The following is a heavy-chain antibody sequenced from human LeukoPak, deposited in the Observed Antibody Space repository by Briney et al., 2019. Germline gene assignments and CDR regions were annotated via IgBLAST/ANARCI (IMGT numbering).Heavy chain of an antibody. CDR1: GYTFTNYW. V-gene: IGHV5-51*01. CDR2: IYPGDSDT. CDR3: ARRGIAVAGTPAEYFQH. D-gene: IGHD6-19*01. Sequence: GESLKNSCKGSGYTFTNYWIGWVRQMPGKGLEWMGIIYPGDSDTRYSPSFQGQVTISADKSISTAYLQWSGLKASDTAMYYCARRGIAVAGTPAEYFQHWGQGTLVTVSS. J-gene: IGHJ1*01.